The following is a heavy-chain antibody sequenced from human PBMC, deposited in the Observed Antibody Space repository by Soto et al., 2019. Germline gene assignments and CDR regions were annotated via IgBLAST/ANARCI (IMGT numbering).Heavy chain of an antibody. Sequence: QVQLLQSGAAVRKPGASVTVSCRSSGDSFNDYYIHWVRQAPGQGFEWMGWINPNGGVTKYAQKFQGWVSMTRDTSIRTVYMQLSRLRSDDTAVYYCARGSGGATATLDYYYFYMDVWGTGTTVTVSS. CDR2: INPNGGVT. J-gene: IGHJ6*03. V-gene: IGHV1-2*04. CDR1: GDSFNDYY. D-gene: IGHD5-12*01. CDR3: ARGSGGATATLDYYYFYMDV.